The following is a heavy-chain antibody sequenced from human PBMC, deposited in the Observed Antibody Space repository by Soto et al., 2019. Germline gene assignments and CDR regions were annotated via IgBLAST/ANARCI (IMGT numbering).Heavy chain of an antibody. J-gene: IGHJ5*02. CDR3: ARDLRYFANPAPFDP. Sequence: SETLSLTCTVSGGSISSYYWSWIRQPPGKGLEWIGYIYYSGSTNYNPSLKSRVTISVDTSKNQFSLKLSSVTAADTAVYYCARDLRYFANPAPFDPWGQGTLVTVSS. D-gene: IGHD3-9*01. CDR2: IYYSGST. V-gene: IGHV4-59*01. CDR1: GGSISSYY.